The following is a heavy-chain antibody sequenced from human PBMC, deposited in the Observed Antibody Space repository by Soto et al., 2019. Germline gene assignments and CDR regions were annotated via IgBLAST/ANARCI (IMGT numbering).Heavy chain of an antibody. V-gene: IGHV3-30-3*01. CDR1: GFTFSSYA. CDR3: ARALPRTVTTAGWYFDL. J-gene: IGHJ2*01. Sequence: QVQLVESGGGVVQPGRSLRLSCAASGFTFSSYALHWVRQAPGKGLESVAVISYDGSNKYYSDSVKGRFTISRDNSKNTLYLQMSSLRVEDTAVYYCARALPRTVTTAGWYFDLWGRGTLVTVST. CDR2: ISYDGSNK. D-gene: IGHD4-4*01.